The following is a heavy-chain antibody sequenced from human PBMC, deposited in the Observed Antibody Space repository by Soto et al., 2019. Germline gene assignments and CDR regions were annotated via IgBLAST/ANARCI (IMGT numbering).Heavy chain of an antibody. CDR2: IYYSGST. J-gene: IGHJ4*02. CDR3: ALLPMTTVTTSGSEK. Sequence: SETLSLTCTVSGGSISSGDYYWSWIRQPPGKGLEWIGYIYYSGSTYYNPSLKSRVTISVDTSKNQFSLKLSSVTAADTAVYYCALLPMTTVTTSGSEKWGQGTLVTVSS. V-gene: IGHV4-30-4*01. D-gene: IGHD4-17*01. CDR1: GGSISSGDYY.